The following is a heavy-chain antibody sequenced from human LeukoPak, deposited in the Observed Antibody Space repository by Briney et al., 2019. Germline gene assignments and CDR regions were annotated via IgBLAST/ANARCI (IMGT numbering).Heavy chain of an antibody. Sequence: SETLSLTCTVSGGSISSYYWSWIRQPPGKGLEWIGYIYYSGSTNYNPSLKSRVTISVDTSKNQFSLRLTSVTAADTALYYCARGGEGYYGSGSYIFAYWGQGILVTVSS. J-gene: IGHJ4*02. CDR1: GGSISSYY. D-gene: IGHD3-10*01. V-gene: IGHV4-59*08. CDR3: ARGGEGYYGSGSYIFAY. CDR2: IYYSGST.